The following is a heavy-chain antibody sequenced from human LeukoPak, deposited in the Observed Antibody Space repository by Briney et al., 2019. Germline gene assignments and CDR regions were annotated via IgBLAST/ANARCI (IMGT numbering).Heavy chain of an antibody. V-gene: IGHV4-39*07. CDR1: GGSISSDNYY. J-gene: IGHJ4*02. CDR2: ISYSGST. D-gene: IGHD5-18*01. Sequence: PSETLSLTCTVSGGSISSDNYYWGWIRQSPGKGLEWIGSISYSGSTYYNPSLKSRVTISEDTSNNQFSLKLSSVTAADTAVYYCARDYQGGYGDKTVDYWGQGTLVTVSS. CDR3: ARDYQGGYGDKTVDY.